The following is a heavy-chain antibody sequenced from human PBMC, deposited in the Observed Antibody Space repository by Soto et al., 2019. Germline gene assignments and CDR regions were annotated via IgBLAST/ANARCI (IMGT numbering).Heavy chain of an antibody. CDR2: ISSSSSYI. Sequence: PGGSMRLSCAASGFTFSSYSMNWVRQAPGKGLEWVSSISSSSSYIYYADSVKGRFTISRDNAKNSLYLQMNSLRAEDTAVYYCARGILLELPYYYYYMDVWGKGTTVTVSS. D-gene: IGHD1-7*01. CDR3: ARGILLELPYYYYYMDV. CDR1: GFTFSSYS. J-gene: IGHJ6*03. V-gene: IGHV3-21*01.